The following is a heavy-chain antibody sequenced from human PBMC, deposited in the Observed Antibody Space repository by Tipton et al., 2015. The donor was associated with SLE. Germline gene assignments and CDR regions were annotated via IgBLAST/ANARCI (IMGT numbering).Heavy chain of an antibody. CDR3: ARAPGIAAAGFDY. D-gene: IGHD6-13*01. J-gene: IGHJ4*02. CDR2: VYYSGST. Sequence: TLSLTCIVSGGSFSSDTYLWGWIRQPPGKGLEWIGDVYYSGSTNYNPSLKSRVTISVDTSKNQFSLKLSSVTAADTAVYYCARAPGIAAAGFDYWGQGTLVTVSS. CDR1: GGSFSSDTYL. V-gene: IGHV4-61*01.